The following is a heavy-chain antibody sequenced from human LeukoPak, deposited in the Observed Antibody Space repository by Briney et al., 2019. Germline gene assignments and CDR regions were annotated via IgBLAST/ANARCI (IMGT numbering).Heavy chain of an antibody. CDR3: AGDKDSSGPPRGPLFDY. CDR1: GGSISSYY. CDR2: IYTSGST. V-gene: IGHV4-4*07. J-gene: IGHJ4*02. Sequence: SETLSLTCTVSGGSISSYYWSWIRQPAGKGLEWIGRIYTSGSTNYNPSLKSRVTMSVDTSKNQFSLKLSSVTAADTAVYYCAGDKDSSGPPRGPLFDYWGQGTLVTVSS. D-gene: IGHD6-19*01.